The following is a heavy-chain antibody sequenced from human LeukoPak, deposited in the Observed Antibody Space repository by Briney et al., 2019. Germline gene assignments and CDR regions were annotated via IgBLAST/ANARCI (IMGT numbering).Heavy chain of an antibody. CDR1: GLTFNSYG. CDR2: ISGSGGST. CDR3: AKGPLLWTYFDY. D-gene: IGHD2/OR15-2a*01. J-gene: IGHJ4*02. Sequence: GGSLRLSCAASGLTFNSYGMSWVRRAPGKGLEWVSLISGSGGSTYYADSVKGRFTISRDDSKNTLYLQLSNLTAEDTAVYYCAKGPLLWTYFDYWGQGTLVTVSS. V-gene: IGHV3-23*01.